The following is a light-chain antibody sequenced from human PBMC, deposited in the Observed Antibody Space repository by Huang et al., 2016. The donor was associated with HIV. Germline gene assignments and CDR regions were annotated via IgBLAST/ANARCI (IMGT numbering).Light chain of an antibody. CDR2: DAS. Sequence: IVLTQSPPTLSIYPGERVTLSCRASQSVGDYVAWDQQKPGQAPRLLIYDASQRAAGVSARFSGSGSGTEFILTISSLEPEDYAVYYCQQRSKWLSFGGGTKVEIK. CDR1: QSVGDY. CDR3: QQRSKWLS. V-gene: IGKV3-11*01. J-gene: IGKJ4*01.